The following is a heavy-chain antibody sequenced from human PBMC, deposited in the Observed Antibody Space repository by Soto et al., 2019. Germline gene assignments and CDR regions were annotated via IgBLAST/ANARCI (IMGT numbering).Heavy chain of an antibody. J-gene: IGHJ4*02. CDR1: GYTFSNYY. Sequence: ASVKVSCKASGYTFSNYYIHWVRQAPGQGLEWMGIINPNVDSTSYAQIFQGRVTITRDTSTNTVYMELRSLRSEDTAVYYCARGDHSGSSASAYWGQGTLVTVS. CDR2: INPNVDST. V-gene: IGHV1-46*01. CDR3: ARGDHSGSSASAY. D-gene: IGHD3-22*01.